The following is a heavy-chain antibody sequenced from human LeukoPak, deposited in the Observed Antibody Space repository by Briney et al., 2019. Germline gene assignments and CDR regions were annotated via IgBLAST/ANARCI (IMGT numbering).Heavy chain of an antibody. V-gene: IGHV4-30-4*08. Sequence: SSQTLSLTCTVSGGSISSGDYYWSWIRQPPGKGLEWIGYIYYSGSTYYNPSLKSRVTISVDTSKNQFSLKLSSVTAAGTAVYYCASTYDSSGYLLGYWGQGTLVTVSS. CDR3: ASTYDSSGYLLGY. CDR1: GGSISSGDYY. CDR2: IYYSGST. D-gene: IGHD3-22*01. J-gene: IGHJ4*02.